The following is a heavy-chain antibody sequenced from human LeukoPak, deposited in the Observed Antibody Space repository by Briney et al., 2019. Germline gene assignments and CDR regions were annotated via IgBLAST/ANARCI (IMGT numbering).Heavy chain of an antibody. CDR1: GGSISSSSYY. Sequence: PSETLSLTCTVSGGSISSSSYYWGWIRQPPGKGLEWIGSIYYSGSTYYNPSLKRRVTISVDTSKNQFSLKLSSVTAADTAVYYCARRSHCSSTSCPRGHYYYYYMDVWGKGTTVTVSS. D-gene: IGHD2-2*01. CDR3: ARRSHCSSTSCPRGHYYYYYMDV. CDR2: IYYSGST. V-gene: IGHV4-39*01. J-gene: IGHJ6*03.